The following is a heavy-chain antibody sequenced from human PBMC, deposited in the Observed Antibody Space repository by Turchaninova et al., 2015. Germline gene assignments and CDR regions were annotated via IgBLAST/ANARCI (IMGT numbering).Heavy chain of an antibody. CDR1: GFTLCTYG. D-gene: IGHD6-19*01. Sequence: QVQLVESGGGVVQPGGSLRLSCAASGFTLCTYGLHWVRRAPGKGRGGVAFLRFDGAERNKTSADSGTVRLTFSRDKSKNTLDLQMTNLRPEDTAVYYCARAPSIGWYYFDYWGQGTLVTVSS. CDR3: ARAPSIGWYYFDY. CDR2: LRFDGAERNK. V-gene: IGHV3-30*02. J-gene: IGHJ4*02.